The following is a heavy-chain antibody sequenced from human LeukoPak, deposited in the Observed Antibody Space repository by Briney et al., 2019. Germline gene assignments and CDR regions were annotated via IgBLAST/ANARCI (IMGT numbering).Heavy chain of an antibody. D-gene: IGHD4-17*01. CDR3: AERIGPTVDYLPFDY. V-gene: IGHV3-23*01. CDR2: ISGSGGST. Sequence: GGSLRLSCAASGFTFSSYAMSWVRQAPGKGLEWVSAISGSGGSTYYADSVQGRFTISRDNSKNTLYLQMNSLRAEDTAVYYWAERIGPTVDYLPFDYWGQGTLVTVSS. J-gene: IGHJ4*02. CDR1: GFTFSSYA.